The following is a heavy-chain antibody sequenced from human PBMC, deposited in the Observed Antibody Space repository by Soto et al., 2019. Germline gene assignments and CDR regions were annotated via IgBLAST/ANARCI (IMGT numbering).Heavy chain of an antibody. D-gene: IGHD2-2*02. J-gene: IGHJ6*02. Sequence: GGSLRLSCAASGFTFSSYSMNWVRQAPGKGLEWVSSISSSSSYIYYADSVKGRFTISRDNAKNSLYLQMNSLRAEDTAVYYCARDWIEDFGAIPYYYGMDVWGQGTTVTVSS. CDR1: GFTFSSYS. CDR3: ARDWIEDFGAIPYYYGMDV. V-gene: IGHV3-21*01. CDR2: ISSSSSYI.